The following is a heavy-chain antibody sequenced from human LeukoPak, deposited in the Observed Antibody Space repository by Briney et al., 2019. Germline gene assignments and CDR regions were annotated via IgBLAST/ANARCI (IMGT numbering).Heavy chain of an antibody. V-gene: IGHV4-34*01. D-gene: IGHD4-17*01. CDR2: INHSGST. CDR1: GGSFSGYY. CDR3: ARCYGDYGYYFDY. Sequence: PSETLSLTCAVYGGSFSGYYWSWIRQPPGKGLEWIGEINHSGSTNYNPSLKSRVTISVDTSKNQFSLKLSSVTAADTAVYYCARCYGDYGYYFDYWGQGTLVTVSS. J-gene: IGHJ4*02.